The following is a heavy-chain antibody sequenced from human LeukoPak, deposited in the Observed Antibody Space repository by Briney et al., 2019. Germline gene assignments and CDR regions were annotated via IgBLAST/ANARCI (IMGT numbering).Heavy chain of an antibody. CDR1: GFTFSDYT. CDR2: INNGSSII. CDR3: ARNTLFGSSGSRAFDI. D-gene: IGHD3-22*01. V-gene: IGHV3-48*04. J-gene: IGHJ3*02. Sequence: GGSLRLSCAVSGFTFSDYTMNWVRQAPGKGLEWVSYINNGSSIIYYADSVKGRFTISRDNARNSLYLQMNSLRAEDTAVYYCARNTLFGSSGSRAFDIWGQGTMVTVSS.